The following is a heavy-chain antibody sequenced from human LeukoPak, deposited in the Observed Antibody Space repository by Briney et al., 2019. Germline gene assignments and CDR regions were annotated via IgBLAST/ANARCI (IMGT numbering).Heavy chain of an antibody. CDR1: GYTFTSYD. V-gene: IGHV1-8*01. CDR2: MNPNSGNT. D-gene: IGHD1-26*01. CDR3: ARYSGSSFYAFDI. J-gene: IGHJ3*02. Sequence: GASVKVSCKASGYTFTSYDINWVRQATGQGLEWMGWMNPNSGNTGYAQKFQGRVTMTRDTSISTAYMELSRLRSDDTAVYYCARYSGSSFYAFDIWGQGTMVTVSS.